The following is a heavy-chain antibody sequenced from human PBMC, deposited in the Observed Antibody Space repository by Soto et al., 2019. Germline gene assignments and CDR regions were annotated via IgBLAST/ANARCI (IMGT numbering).Heavy chain of an antibody. CDR1: GFTFSRFG. CDR2: ISGGGNPT. V-gene: IGHV3-23*01. D-gene: IGHD3-22*01. J-gene: IGHJ4*02. CDR3: ATDTTYDSSDYDS. Sequence: EVQLLESGGGLVQPGGSLRLSCAASGFTFSRFGMSWVRQAPGKGLEWVSGISGGGNPTYYSDSVKGRFTISRDSAKNTLYLQMNSLRTEDTAVYYCATDTTYDSSDYDSGGQGTLVTVSS.